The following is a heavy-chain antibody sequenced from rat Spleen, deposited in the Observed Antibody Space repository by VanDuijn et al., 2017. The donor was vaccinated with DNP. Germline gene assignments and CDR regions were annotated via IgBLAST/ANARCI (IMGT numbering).Heavy chain of an antibody. CDR1: GFTFSDYY. CDR2: ISHDGSST. CDR3: ARPDY. Sequence: EVQLVESGGGLVQPGRSLKLSCAASGFTFSDYYMAWVRQAPTKGLEWVATISHDGSSTNYRDSVKGRFTCSRDNAKSTLYLQIDSLRSEDTATYYCARPDYWGQGVMVTVSS. J-gene: IGHJ2*01. V-gene: IGHV5-7*01.